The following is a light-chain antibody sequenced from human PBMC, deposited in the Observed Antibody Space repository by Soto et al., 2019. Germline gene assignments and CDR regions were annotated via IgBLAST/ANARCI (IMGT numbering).Light chain of an antibody. CDR2: DAS. J-gene: IGKJ4*01. CDR3: QQRSNWPSLT. CDR1: QSVSSY. Sequence: EIVLTQSPATLSLSPGERATLSCGASQSVSSYLAWYQQKPGQAPRLLIYDASNRATGIPARFSGSGSGTDFPLTISSLEPEDFAVYYCQQRSNWPSLTFGGGTKVEIK. V-gene: IGKV3-11*01.